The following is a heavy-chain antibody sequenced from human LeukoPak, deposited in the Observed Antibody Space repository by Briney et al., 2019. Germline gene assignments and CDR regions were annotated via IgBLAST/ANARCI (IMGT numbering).Heavy chain of an antibody. CDR1: GGSFSGYY. D-gene: IGHD3-16*02. Sequence: PSETLSLTCAVYGGSFSGYYWSWIRQPPGKGLEWIGEINHSGSTNYNPSLKSRVTISVNTSKNQFSLKLSSVTAADTAVYYCARGLRYDYVWGSYRYWGQGTLVTVSS. CDR3: ARGLRYDYVWGSYRY. CDR2: INHSGST. V-gene: IGHV4-34*01. J-gene: IGHJ4*02.